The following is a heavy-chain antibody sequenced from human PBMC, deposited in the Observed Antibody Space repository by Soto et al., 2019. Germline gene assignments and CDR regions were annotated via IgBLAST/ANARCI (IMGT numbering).Heavy chain of an antibody. J-gene: IGHJ4*02. CDR1: GGSFSGYY. V-gene: IGHV4-34*01. CDR2: INHSGST. Sequence: SETLSLTCAVYGGSFSGYYWSWIRQPPGKGLEWIGEINHSGSTNYNPSLKSRVTISVDTSKNQFSLKLSSVTAADTAVYYCARRGYDYIWGSYRSRFFDYWGQGTLVTVSS. CDR3: ARRGYDYIWGSYRSRFFDY. D-gene: IGHD3-16*02.